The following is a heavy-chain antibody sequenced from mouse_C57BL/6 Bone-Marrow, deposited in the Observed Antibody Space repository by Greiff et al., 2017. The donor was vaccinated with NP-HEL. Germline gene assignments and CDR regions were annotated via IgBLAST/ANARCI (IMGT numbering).Heavy chain of an antibody. CDR1: GFSLTSYG. J-gene: IGHJ3*01. V-gene: IGHV2-5*01. CDR2: IWRGGST. D-gene: IGHD2-3*01. Sequence: QVQVVESGPGLVQPSQSLSITCTVSGFSLTSYGVHWVRQSPGKGLEWLGVIWRGGSTDYNAAFMSRLGITKDNSKSQVFFKMNSLQADDTAIYSCAKKRGRDGYSWFAYWGQGTLVTVSA. CDR3: AKKRGRDGYSWFAY.